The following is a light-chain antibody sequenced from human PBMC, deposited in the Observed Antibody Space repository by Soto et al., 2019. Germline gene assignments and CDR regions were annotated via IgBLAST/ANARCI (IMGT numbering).Light chain of an antibody. V-gene: IGKV1-5*03. J-gene: IGKJ2*01. CDR1: QSISGW. Sequence: DIPMTQSPSTLSASVGDRVTITCRASQSISGWLAWYQQKPGKAPNLLIYKTSTLESGVPSRFRGSGSGTEFTLTISSLQPDDFATYYCQQYNHLYTFGQGTKLEIK. CDR3: QQYNHLYT. CDR2: KTS.